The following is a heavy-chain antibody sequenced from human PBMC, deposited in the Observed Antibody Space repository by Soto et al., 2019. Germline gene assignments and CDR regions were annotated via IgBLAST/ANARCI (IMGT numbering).Heavy chain of an antibody. V-gene: IGHV3-33*01. D-gene: IGHD5-18*01. Sequence: QVQLVESGGGVVQPGRSLRLSCAASGFTFSSYGMHWVLQAPGKGLERVAVILYDGSNKYYADSVKGRFTISRDNSRNPLYLQMSRLRAEDTAVYYCAIVGGSWIQLWLGRHYYYYSMDVWGQGTTVTVAS. J-gene: IGHJ6*02. CDR2: ILYDGSNK. CDR1: GFTFSSYG. CDR3: AIVGGSWIQLWLGRHYYYYSMDV.